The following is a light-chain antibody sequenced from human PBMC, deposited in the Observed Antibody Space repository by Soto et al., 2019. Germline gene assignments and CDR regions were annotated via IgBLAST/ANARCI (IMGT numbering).Light chain of an antibody. J-gene: IGKJ1*01. CDR1: QSVSSY. CDR2: DTS. V-gene: IGKV3-11*01. Sequence: EIVLTQSPATLSLSPGERATLSCRASQSVSSYLAWYQQKPGQAPRLLIYDTSNGATGIPARFSGSGSGTDFTLTISSLEPEDFAVYYCLHRNNWAWTFGQGTKVDIK. CDR3: LHRNNWAWT.